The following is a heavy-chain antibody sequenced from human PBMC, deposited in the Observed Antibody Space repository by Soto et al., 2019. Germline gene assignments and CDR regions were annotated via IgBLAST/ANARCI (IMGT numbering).Heavy chain of an antibody. J-gene: IGHJ6*02. CDR2: ITSSSSTI. CDR1: GFTFSSYN. D-gene: IGHD2-2*03. Sequence: GGSLRLSCAASGFTFSSYNMNWVRQAPGKGLEWVSYITSSSSTIYYADSVKGRFTISRDNAKNSLYLQMNSLRDEDTAVYYCARAGYCFSTSCYLRYGMDVWGQGTTVTVSS. CDR3: ARAGYCFSTSCYLRYGMDV. V-gene: IGHV3-48*02.